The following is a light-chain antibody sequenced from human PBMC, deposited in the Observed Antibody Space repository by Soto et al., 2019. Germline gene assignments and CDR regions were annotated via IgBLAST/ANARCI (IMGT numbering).Light chain of an antibody. Sequence: EIVLTQSPGTLSLSPGERATLSCRARQSFSSRYLAWYQQKPGQAPRLLIYGASSRATGIPDRFSGSGSGTDFTLTISSLEPEDFAVYYCQHYGSALFTFGPGTKVDVK. V-gene: IGKV3-20*01. CDR2: GAS. J-gene: IGKJ3*01. CDR3: QHYGSALFT. CDR1: QSFSSRY.